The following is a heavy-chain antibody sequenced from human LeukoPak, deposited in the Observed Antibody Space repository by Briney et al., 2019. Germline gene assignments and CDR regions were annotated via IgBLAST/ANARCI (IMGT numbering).Heavy chain of an antibody. D-gene: IGHD3-3*01. CDR3: ARAGGEGAYYDFWSGYYTVWSAFDI. Sequence: ASVKVSCKASGYTFTGYYMHWVRQAPGQGLEWMGWINPNSGGTNYAQKFQGRVTMTRDTSISTAYMELSRLRSGDTAVYYCARAGGEGAYYDFWSGYYTVWSAFDIWGQGTMVTVSS. CDR2: INPNSGGT. V-gene: IGHV1-2*02. CDR1: GYTFTGYY. J-gene: IGHJ3*02.